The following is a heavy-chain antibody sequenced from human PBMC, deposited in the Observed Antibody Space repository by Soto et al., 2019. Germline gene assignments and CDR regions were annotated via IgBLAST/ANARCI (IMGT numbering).Heavy chain of an antibody. Sequence: QVQLVESGGGVVQPGRSLRLSCAASGFTFSGYGLHWVRQAPGKGLEWVAVISYDGSNEYYADSVKGRFTISGDISKNTLYLQMNSLRPEDTAVYYCAKDLATVTSRVTYYYYAMDVWGQGTTVTVSS. D-gene: IGHD4-17*01. CDR2: ISYDGSNE. V-gene: IGHV3-30*18. J-gene: IGHJ6*02. CDR3: AKDLATVTSRVTYYYYAMDV. CDR1: GFTFSGYG.